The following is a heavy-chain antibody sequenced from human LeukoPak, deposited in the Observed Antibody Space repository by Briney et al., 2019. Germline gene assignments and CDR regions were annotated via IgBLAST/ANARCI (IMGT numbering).Heavy chain of an antibody. D-gene: IGHD3-10*01. CDR1: GFTFSSYS. Sequence: PGGSLRLSCAASGFTFSSYSMNWVHQAPGKGLEWVSYISSSSSTIYYADSVKGRFTISRDNAKNSLYLQMNSLRAEDTAVYYCARDRGGYYYYYYMDVWGKGTTVTVSS. V-gene: IGHV3-48*01. CDR3: ARDRGGYYYYYYMDV. CDR2: ISSSSSTI. J-gene: IGHJ6*03.